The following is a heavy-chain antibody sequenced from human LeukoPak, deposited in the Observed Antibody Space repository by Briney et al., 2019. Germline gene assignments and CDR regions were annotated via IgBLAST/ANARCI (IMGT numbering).Heavy chain of an antibody. CDR3: ARGLVVRGHPMNY. D-gene: IGHD3-10*01. V-gene: IGHV3-21*01. CDR2: ISSSSSYI. J-gene: IGHJ4*02. CDR1: GFTFSSYS. Sequence: PGGSLRLSCAASGFTFSSYSMNWVRQAPGKGLEWVSSISSSSSYIYYADSVKGRFTISRDNAKNSLYLQMNSLRAEDTAVYYCARGLVVRGHPMNYWGQGTLVTVSS.